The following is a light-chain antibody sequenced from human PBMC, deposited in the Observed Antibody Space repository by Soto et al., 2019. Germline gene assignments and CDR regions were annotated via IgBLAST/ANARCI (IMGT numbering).Light chain of an antibody. Sequence: EIVMTQSPATLSVSPGERATLSCRASQSVSSNLAWYQQKPGQAPRLLIYGASTRATAIPARFSGSGSGTDFTLTISSLQPEDFATYYCQQSYITPWTFGQGTKVDNK. CDR2: GAS. J-gene: IGKJ1*01. CDR3: QQSYITPWT. CDR1: QSVSSN. V-gene: IGKV3D-15*01.